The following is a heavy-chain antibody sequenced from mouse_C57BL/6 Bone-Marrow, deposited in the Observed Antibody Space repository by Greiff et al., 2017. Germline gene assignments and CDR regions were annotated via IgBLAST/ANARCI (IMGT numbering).Heavy chain of an antibody. D-gene: IGHD2-1*01. CDR3: AIFYYGYYGWFAY. J-gene: IGHJ3*01. CDR1: GYTFTSYG. CDR2: FYPRSGNT. Sequence: QVQLQQSGAELARPGASVKLSCKASGYTFTSYGISWVKQRTGQGLEWIGEFYPRSGNTYYNEKFKGKATLTADKSSSTAYMELRSLSSDDAAVYFCAIFYYGYYGWFAYWGQGTLVTVS. V-gene: IGHV1-81*01.